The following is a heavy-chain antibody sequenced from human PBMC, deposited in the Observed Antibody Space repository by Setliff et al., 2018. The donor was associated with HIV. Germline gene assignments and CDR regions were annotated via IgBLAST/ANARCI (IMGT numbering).Heavy chain of an antibody. D-gene: IGHD3-3*01. CDR3: AIDVSQTYNFWSGSGLDV. J-gene: IGHJ6*02. CDR1: GYTFTTYG. CDR2: ISTYSDET. Sequence: GASVKVSCKPSGYTFTTYGLSWVRQAPGQGLEWMGWISTYSDETSYSQNLQGRLTMTTDTSTGTAYMELRSLRSDDTAAYFCAIDVSQTYNFWSGSGLDVWGQGTTVTVS. V-gene: IGHV1-18*01.